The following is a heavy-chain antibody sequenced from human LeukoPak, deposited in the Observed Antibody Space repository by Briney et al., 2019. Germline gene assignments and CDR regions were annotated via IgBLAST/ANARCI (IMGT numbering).Heavy chain of an antibody. CDR1: GYSISSDYY. J-gene: IGHJ3*02. CDR3: ARGPYSYDSSGAFDI. Sequence: SETLSLTCTVSGYSISSDYYWGWIRQPPGKGLEWIGNIYHSGSTYYNPSLKSRVTISVDTSKNQFSLKLSSVTAADTAVYFCARGPYSYDSSGAFDIWGQGTMVTVSS. CDR2: IYHSGST. D-gene: IGHD3-22*01. V-gene: IGHV4-38-2*02.